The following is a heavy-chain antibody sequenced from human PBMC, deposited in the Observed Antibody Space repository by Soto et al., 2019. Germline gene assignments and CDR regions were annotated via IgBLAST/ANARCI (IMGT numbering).Heavy chain of an antibody. J-gene: IGHJ4*02. Sequence: SLRLSCAASGFTFSSYAMSWVRQAPGKGLEWVSAISGSGGSTYYADSVKGRFTVSRDNSKNTLYLQMNSLRAEDTAVYYCAKDPERFFEWFQTPFDYWGQGTLVTVSS. D-gene: IGHD3-3*01. CDR1: GFTFSSYA. CDR3: AKDPERFFEWFQTPFDY. CDR2: ISGSGGST. V-gene: IGHV3-23*01.